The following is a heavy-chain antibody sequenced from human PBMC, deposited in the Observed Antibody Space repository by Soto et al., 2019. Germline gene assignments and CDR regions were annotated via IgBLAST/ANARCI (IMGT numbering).Heavy chain of an antibody. J-gene: IGHJ4*02. CDR3: ASRYYGDIPIDY. Sequence: QLQLQESGPGLVKPSETLSLTCTVSGGSISSSSYYWGWIRQPPGKGLEWIGSIYYSGSTYYNPSLKSRVTLSVDTSKNQFSLKLSSVTAADTAVYYCASRYYGDIPIDYWGQGTLVTVSS. CDR1: GGSISSSSYY. CDR2: IYYSGST. V-gene: IGHV4-39*01. D-gene: IGHD4-17*01.